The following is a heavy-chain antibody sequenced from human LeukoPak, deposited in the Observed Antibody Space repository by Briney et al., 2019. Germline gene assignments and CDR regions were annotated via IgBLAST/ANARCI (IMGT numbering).Heavy chain of an antibody. D-gene: IGHD6-13*01. J-gene: IGHJ4*02. CDR1: GGSISSGDHY. Sequence: PSQTLSLTCIVSGGSISSGDHYWSWIRQPPGKGLEWIGHIHYSGSTYYNPSLKSRLTISVDTSKNQFSLNLRSVTAAGTAVYYCARDTVHRVAAVEGSYWGQGTLVTVSS. CDR2: IHYSGST. CDR3: ARDTVHRVAAVEGSY. V-gene: IGHV4-30-4*01.